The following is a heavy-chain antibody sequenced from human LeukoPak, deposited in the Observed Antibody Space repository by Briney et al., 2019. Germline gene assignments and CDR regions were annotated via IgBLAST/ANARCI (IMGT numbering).Heavy chain of an antibody. D-gene: IGHD6-19*01. CDR1: GGSISSYY. CDR3: ARAGGRAVAGLFDY. CDR2: IYYSGRT. Sequence: PSETLSLTCTVSGGSISSYYWTWIRQPPGKALEWIGYIYYSGRTSYNPSLKSRVTMSVDTSKNQFSLKLSSVTAADTAVYYCARAGGRAVAGLFDYWGQGTLVTVSS. V-gene: IGHV4-59*01. J-gene: IGHJ4*02.